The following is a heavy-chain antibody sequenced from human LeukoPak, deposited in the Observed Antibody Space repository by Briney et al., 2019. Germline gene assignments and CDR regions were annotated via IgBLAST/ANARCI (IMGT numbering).Heavy chain of an antibody. CDR1: GFTFSSSA. CDR2: ISSSGGNT. CDR3: AKGVNHDSSGYLAFAY. Sequence: GGSLRLSCAASGFTFSSSAMRWVRQAPGKGLEWVSAISSSGGNTHYADSVKGRFTISRDNSKNTVFLQMSSLRAEDTAVHYCAKGVNHDSSGYLAFAYWGQGTLVTVSA. J-gene: IGHJ4*02. D-gene: IGHD3-22*01. V-gene: IGHV3-23*01.